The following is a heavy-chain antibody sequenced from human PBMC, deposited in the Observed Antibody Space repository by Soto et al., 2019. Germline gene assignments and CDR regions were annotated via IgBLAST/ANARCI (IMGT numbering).Heavy chain of an antibody. CDR3: ARGYLSGKQTLLGTRNWFDP. V-gene: IGHV4-34*01. J-gene: IGHJ5*02. Sequence: SETLSLTCAVYGGSCSGYYWSWIRQPPGKGLEWIGEINHSGSTNYNPSLKSRVTISVDTSKNQFSLKLSSVTAADTAVYYCARGYLSGKQTLLGTRNWFDPWGQGTLVTVSS. D-gene: IGHD2-15*01. CDR2: INHSGST. CDR1: GGSCSGYY.